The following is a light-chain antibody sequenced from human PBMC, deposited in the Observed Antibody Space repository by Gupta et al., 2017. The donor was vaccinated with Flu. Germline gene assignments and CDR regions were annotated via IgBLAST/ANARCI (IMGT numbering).Light chain of an antibody. CDR3: QHSYCTLGNT. CDR2: AAS. Sequence: DIQMTQSPSSLSASVGDRVTITCRASQSISSYLNWYQQKPGKAPKLLIYAASSLQSGVPSRFSGSGSGTDFTLTISSLQPEDFATYYCQHSYCTLGNTFGPGTRMEIK. J-gene: IGKJ5*01. CDR1: QSISSY. V-gene: IGKV1-39*01.